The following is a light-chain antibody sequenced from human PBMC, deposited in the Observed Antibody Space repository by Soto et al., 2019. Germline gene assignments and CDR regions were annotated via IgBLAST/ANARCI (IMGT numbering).Light chain of an antibody. J-gene: IGKJ2*01. CDR1: QSVSSN. CDR2: GAS. V-gene: IGKV3-15*01. CDR3: KQYNNWPYT. Sequence: EIVMTQSPATLSVSPGERATLSCRASQSVSSNLAWYQQKPGQAPRLLIYGASTRATGIPARFSGSGSGTEFTLTISSRQSEDFAVYYCKQYNNWPYTFGQVTKLEIK.